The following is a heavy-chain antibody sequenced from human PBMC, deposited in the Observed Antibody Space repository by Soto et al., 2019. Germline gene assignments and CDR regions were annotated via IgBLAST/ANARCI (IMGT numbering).Heavy chain of an antibody. J-gene: IGHJ5*02. CDR1: GGSISTRTYY. V-gene: IGHV4-39*01. Sequence: QLQLQESGPGLVKPSETLSLTCTVSGGSISTRTYYWGWIRQPPGKGLEWIGSIYYSGSTYYNPSLNSRVTISVDTSKNQFSLKLNSVTAADTAVYHCARHTYGDFESWFDPWGQGTLVTVSS. D-gene: IGHD4-17*01. CDR2: IYYSGST. CDR3: ARHTYGDFESWFDP.